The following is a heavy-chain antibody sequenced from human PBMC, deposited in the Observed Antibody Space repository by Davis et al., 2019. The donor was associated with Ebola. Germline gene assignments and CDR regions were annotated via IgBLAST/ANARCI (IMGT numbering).Heavy chain of an antibody. V-gene: IGHV4-30-2*01. Sequence: LRLSCAVSGGSISSGGYSWSWIRQPPGKGLEWIGEINHSGSTYYNPSLKSRVTISVDRSKNQFSLKLSSVTAADTAVYYCARAPGYCSGGSCYLYYYYGMDVWGQGTTVTVSS. CDR3: ARAPGYCSGGSCYLYYYYGMDV. CDR1: GGSISSGGYS. D-gene: IGHD2-15*01. CDR2: INHSGST. J-gene: IGHJ6*02.